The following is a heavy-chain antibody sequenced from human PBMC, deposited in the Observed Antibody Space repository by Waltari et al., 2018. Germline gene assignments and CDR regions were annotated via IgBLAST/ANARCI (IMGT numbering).Heavy chain of an antibody. D-gene: IGHD3-3*01. CDR3: ATQSWSNFEY. CDR1: EFTVAYYW. V-gene: IGHV3-7*01. CDR2: IKEDGSEK. Sequence: EVQLVESGGGVVQPGGSLRLPCAASEFTVAYYWVTWVRQAPGKGLEWVANIKEDGSEKYYVDSVKGRFTISRDNAKNSLYLQMSSLRVEDTAVYYCATQSWSNFEYWGQGTLVTVSS. J-gene: IGHJ4*02.